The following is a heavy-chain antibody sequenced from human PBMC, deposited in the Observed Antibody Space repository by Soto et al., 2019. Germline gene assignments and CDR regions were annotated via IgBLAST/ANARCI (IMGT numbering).Heavy chain of an antibody. CDR1: GFTFTSYA. CDR3: ARAKSPYDCSGETCYSGSQP. V-gene: IGHV3-33*01. CDR2: IWYDGITK. Sequence: QMQLVESGGGVVQPGTSLRLSCVGSGFTFTSYAIHWVRQTPGKGLEWLAVIWYDGITKFHTASVKGRFAISRDNSNNPVYLQMNSLRAEDTALYPCARAKSPYDCSGETCYSGSQPWGQGTLVSVSS. D-gene: IGHD2-15*01. J-gene: IGHJ5*02.